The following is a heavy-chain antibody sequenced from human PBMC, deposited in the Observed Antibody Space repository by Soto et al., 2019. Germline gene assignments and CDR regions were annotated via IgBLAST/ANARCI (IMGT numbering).Heavy chain of an antibody. CDR2: IWYDGSKR. V-gene: IGHV3-33*07. Sequence: GFLRLSCATPVFTFRTSGMFWVRQAPGKGLEWVALIWYDGSKRYYADSVRGRFTISRDDSKSTLYLQMNSLRVEDTAVYHCARDLGTYPGSYFDYWSQGTPVTVSS. J-gene: IGHJ4*02. CDR1: VFTFRTSG. CDR3: ARDLGTYPGSYFDY. D-gene: IGHD2-15*01.